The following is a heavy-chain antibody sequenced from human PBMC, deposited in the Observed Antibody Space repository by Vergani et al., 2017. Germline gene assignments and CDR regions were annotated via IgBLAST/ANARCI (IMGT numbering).Heavy chain of an antibody. V-gene: IGHV4-39*01. CDR1: VGSISSSSYY. CDR3: ARHLAYCGGDCYPYYYGMDV. J-gene: IGHJ6*02. D-gene: IGHD2-21*02. Sequence: QLQLQESGPGLVKPSETLSLTCTVSVGSISSSSYYWGWIRQPPGKGLEWIGSIYYSGSTYYNPSLKSRVTISVDTSKNQFSLKLSSVTAADTAVYYCARHLAYCGGDCYPYYYGMDVWGQG. CDR2: IYYSGST.